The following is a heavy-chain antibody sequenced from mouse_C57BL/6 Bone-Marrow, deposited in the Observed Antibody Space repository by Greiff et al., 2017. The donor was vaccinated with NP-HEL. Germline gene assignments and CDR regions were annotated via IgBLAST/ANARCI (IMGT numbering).Heavy chain of an antibody. Sequence: DVKLVESGGGLVQPGGSLSLSCAASGFTFTDYYMSWVRQPPGKALEWLGFIRNKANGYTTAYSASVKGRFTISRDNSQSILYLQMNALRAEDSATYYCARFPSYYYGYYFDYWGQGTTLTVSS. J-gene: IGHJ2*01. D-gene: IGHD1-1*01. CDR3: ARFPSYYYGYYFDY. V-gene: IGHV7-3*01. CDR1: GFTFTDYY. CDR2: IRNKANGYTT.